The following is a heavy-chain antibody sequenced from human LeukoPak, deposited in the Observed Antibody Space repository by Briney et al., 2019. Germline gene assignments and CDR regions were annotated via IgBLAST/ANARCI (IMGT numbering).Heavy chain of an antibody. CDR3: ARHRTASDY. D-gene: IGHD3-16*02. J-gene: IGHJ4*02. Sequence: PGGSLRLSCAASGFTFSSYDIHWVRQATGKGLEWVSGIGTAGEIYYPGSVKGRFTVSRDNAKNSLYLQMTSLRAEDTAVYYCARHRTASDYWGQGTLVTVSS. V-gene: IGHV3-13*01. CDR2: IGTAGEI. CDR1: GFTFSSYD.